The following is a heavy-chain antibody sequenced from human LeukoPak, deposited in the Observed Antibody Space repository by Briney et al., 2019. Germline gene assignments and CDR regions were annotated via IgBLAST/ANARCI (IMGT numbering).Heavy chain of an antibody. CDR1: GGTFSSYA. CDR3: ARAEDNYYGSGSYYRVYYFDY. J-gene: IGHJ4*02. CDR2: IIPIFGTA. Sequence: ASVKVSCKASGGTFSSYAISWVRQAPGQGLEWMGGIIPIFGTANYAQKFQGRVTITTDESTSTAYMELSSLRSEDTAVYYCARAEDNYYGSGSYYRVYYFDYWGQGTLVTVSS. D-gene: IGHD3-10*01. V-gene: IGHV1-69*05.